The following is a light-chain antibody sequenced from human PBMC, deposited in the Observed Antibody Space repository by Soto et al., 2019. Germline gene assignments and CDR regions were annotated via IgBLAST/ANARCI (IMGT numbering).Light chain of an antibody. J-gene: IGKJ5*01. Sequence: DLQMTQSPSTLSASVGDRATIXXRASRSISHWLDWYQHKPGKAPKIXIYEASSLQTGGPSRFSGSGSGTEFTLTITSLQPDDFATYFCQQYNNYLWTFGQGTRLEIK. CDR3: QQYNNYLWT. CDR1: RSISHW. CDR2: EAS. V-gene: IGKV1-5*01.